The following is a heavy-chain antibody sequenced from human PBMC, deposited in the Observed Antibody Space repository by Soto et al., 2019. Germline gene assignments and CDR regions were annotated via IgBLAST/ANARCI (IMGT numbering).Heavy chain of an antibody. J-gene: IGHJ5*02. Sequence: GGSLRLSCAASGFTFSSYAMHWVRQAPGKGLEWVAVISYDGSNKYYADSVKGRFTISRDNSKNTLYLQMNSLRAEDTAVYYCARGHYGDYYINWFDPWGQGTLVTVSS. V-gene: IGHV3-30-3*01. CDR2: ISYDGSNK. D-gene: IGHD4-17*01. CDR3: ARGHYGDYYINWFDP. CDR1: GFTFSSYA.